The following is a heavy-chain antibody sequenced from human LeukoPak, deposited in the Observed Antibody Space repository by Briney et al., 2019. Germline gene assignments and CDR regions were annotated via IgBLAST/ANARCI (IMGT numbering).Heavy chain of an antibody. D-gene: IGHD3-22*01. V-gene: IGHV3-74*01. CDR2: INSDGINT. CDR1: GFTFSNYW. CDR3: ARDLGQYYDTSDNWFDP. J-gene: IGHJ5*02. Sequence: LPGGSLRLSCAASGFTFSNYWMHWVRQAPGKGLVWVSRINSDGINTSYADSVKGRFTISRDNAKNTLNLQMNSLRAEDTAVYYCARDLGQYYDTSDNWFDPWGQGTLVTVSS.